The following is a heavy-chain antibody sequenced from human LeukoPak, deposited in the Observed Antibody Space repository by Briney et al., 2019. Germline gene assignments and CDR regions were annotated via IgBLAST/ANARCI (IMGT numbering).Heavy chain of an antibody. CDR3: AKGLVYGSGLDY. J-gene: IGHJ4*02. CDR1: GFTFSYYS. CDR2: ISYDGSNK. V-gene: IGHV3-30*18. D-gene: IGHD3-10*01. Sequence: GGSLRLSCAASGFTFSYYSINWVRQAPGKGLEWVAVISYDGSNKYYADSVKGRFTISRDNSKNTLYLQMNSLRAEDTAVYYCAKGLVYGSGLDYWGQGTLVTVSS.